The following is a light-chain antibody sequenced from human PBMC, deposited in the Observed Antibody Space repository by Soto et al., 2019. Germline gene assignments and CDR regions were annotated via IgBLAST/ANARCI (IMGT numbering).Light chain of an antibody. J-gene: IGLJ1*01. CDR3: SSYTSSSTLFYV. V-gene: IGLV2-14*01. CDR2: DVS. Sequence: QSVLTQPASVSGSPGQSITISCTGTSSEGGGYNYVSWYQQHPGKAPKLMIYDVSNRPSGVSNRFSGSKSGNTASLTISGLQAEDEADYYCSSYTSSSTLFYVFGTGTKAPS. CDR1: SSEGGGYNY.